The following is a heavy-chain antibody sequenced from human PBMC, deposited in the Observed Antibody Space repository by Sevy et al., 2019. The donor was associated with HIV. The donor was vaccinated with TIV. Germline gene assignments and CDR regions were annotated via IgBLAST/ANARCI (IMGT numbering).Heavy chain of an antibody. CDR2: IYHSGST. J-gene: IGHJ6*02. CDR3: ARGGGITMVQGVNYYYYYGMDV. D-gene: IGHD3-10*01. V-gene: IGHV4-30-2*01. CDR1: GGTISSGGYS. Sequence: SETLSLTCAVSGGTISSGGYSWSRIRQPPGKGQEWIGYIYHSGSTYYNPSLKSRVTISVDRSKNQFSLKLSSVTAADTAVYYCARGGGITMVQGVNYYYYYGMDVWGQGTTVTVSS.